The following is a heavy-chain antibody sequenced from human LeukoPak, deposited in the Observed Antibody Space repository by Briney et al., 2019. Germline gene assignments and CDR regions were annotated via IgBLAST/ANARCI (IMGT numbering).Heavy chain of an antibody. V-gene: IGHV4-39*07. CDR1: GGSISSSSYY. CDR3: ARDEWLTRAFDY. CDR2: IYYSGST. D-gene: IGHD6-19*01. Sequence: SSETLSLTCTVSGGSISSSSYYWGWIRQPPGKGLEWIGSIYYSGSTYYNPSLKSRVTISVDTSKNQFSLKLSSVTAADTAVYYCARDEWLTRAFDYWGQGTLVTVSS. J-gene: IGHJ4*02.